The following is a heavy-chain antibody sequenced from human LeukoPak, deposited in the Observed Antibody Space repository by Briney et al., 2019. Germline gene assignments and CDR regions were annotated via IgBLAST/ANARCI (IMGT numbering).Heavy chain of an antibody. Sequence: SETLSLTCAVYGGSFSGYYWSWLRQPPGKGLEWVGEINHSGSTNYNPSLKSRVTISVDTSKNQFSLKLSSVTAADTAVYYCARGLSVFAFDICGQGTMVIVSS. J-gene: IGHJ3*02. V-gene: IGHV4-34*01. CDR1: GGSFSGYY. CDR3: ARGLSVFAFDI. CDR2: INHSGST. D-gene: IGHD3-10*02.